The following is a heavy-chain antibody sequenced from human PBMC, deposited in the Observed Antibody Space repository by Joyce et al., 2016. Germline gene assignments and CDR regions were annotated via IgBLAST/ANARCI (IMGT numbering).Heavy chain of an antibody. J-gene: IGHJ3*02. V-gene: IGHV4-31*11. Sequence: QVHLQESGPGLVRPSQTLSLTCAVSGGSISNHNFLWSCVRQHPVKGLEWIGYIHYSGSASSHPSFQSRVTISVDTSKKQFSLGVSSVTAADTAIYYCAREVNRPTDADAFDIWGQGTMVTVSS. D-gene: IGHD1-1*01. CDR1: GGSISNHNFL. CDR3: AREVNRPTDADAFDI. CDR2: IHYSGSA.